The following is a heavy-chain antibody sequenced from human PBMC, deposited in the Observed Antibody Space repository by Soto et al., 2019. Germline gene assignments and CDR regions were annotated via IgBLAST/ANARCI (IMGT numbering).Heavy chain of an antibody. J-gene: IGHJ6*02. CDR1: GYTFSRYG. CDR3: AKNGQPPYYYYGMDV. CDR2: ISGYNGDT. Sequence: GPGAKKPGASVKVSCKASGYTFSRYGISWVRQAPGQGLEWMGWISGYNGDTKYAQKVQGRVTMTIDTSTYTAYMELRSLTSDDTDIYYCAKNGQPPYYYYGMDVWGQGTTVTVSS. V-gene: IGHV1-18*01. D-gene: IGHD2-8*01.